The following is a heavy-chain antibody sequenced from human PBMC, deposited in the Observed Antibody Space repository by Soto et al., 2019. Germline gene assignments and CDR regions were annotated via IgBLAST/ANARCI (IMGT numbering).Heavy chain of an antibody. V-gene: IGHV1-18*01. CDR3: ARDRVCSSTSCYEAWFDP. Sequence: QVQLVQSGAEVKKPGASVKVSCKASGYTFTSYGISWVRQAPGQGLEWMGWISAYNGNTNYAQKLQGRVTMTTDTSTSTAYMELRSLRSDDTAGYYCARDRVCSSTSCYEAWFDPWGQGTLVTVSS. CDR2: ISAYNGNT. J-gene: IGHJ5*02. D-gene: IGHD2-2*01. CDR1: GYTFTSYG.